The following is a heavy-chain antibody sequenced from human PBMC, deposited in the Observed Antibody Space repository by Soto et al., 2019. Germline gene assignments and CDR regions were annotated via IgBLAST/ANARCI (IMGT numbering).Heavy chain of an antibody. V-gene: IGHV3-23*01. CDR2: ISGSGGST. J-gene: IGHJ4*02. CDR3: YHYCSSTSSYGGYFDY. Sequence: GGSLRLSCAASGFTFSSYAMSWVRQAPGKGLEWVSAISGSGGSTYYADSVKGRFTISRDNSKNTLYLQMNSLRAEDTAVYYCYHYCSSTSSYGGYFDYWGQGTLVTVSS. CDR1: GFTFSSYA. D-gene: IGHD2-2*01.